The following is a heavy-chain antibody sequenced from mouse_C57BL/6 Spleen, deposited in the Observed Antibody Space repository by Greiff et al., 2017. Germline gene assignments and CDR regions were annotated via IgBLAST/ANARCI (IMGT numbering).Heavy chain of an antibody. V-gene: IGHV14-4*01. D-gene: IGHD1-1*01. CDR2: IDPENGDT. Sequence: EVQLQQSGAELVRPGASVKLSCTASGFNIKDDYMHWVKQRPEHGLEWIGWIDPENGDTEYASKFQGKATITADTSSNTAYLQLSSLTSEDTAVYYCTTFTTVVATGSYWYFDVWGTGTTVTVAS. J-gene: IGHJ1*03. CDR1: GFNIKDDY. CDR3: TTFTTVVATGSYWYFDV.